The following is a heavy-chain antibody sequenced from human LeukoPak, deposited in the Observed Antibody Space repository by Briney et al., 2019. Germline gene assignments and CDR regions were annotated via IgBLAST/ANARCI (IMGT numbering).Heavy chain of an antibody. Sequence: GGSLRLSCAASGFTFSSYGMHWVRQAPGKGLEWVAFIRYDGSNKYYADSVKGRFTISRDNSKNTLYLQINSLRAEDTAVYYCAKPLAPYSSSWYYFDYWGQGTLVTVSS. CDR1: GFTFSSYG. V-gene: IGHV3-30*02. D-gene: IGHD6-13*01. J-gene: IGHJ4*02. CDR3: AKPLAPYSSSWYYFDY. CDR2: IRYDGSNK.